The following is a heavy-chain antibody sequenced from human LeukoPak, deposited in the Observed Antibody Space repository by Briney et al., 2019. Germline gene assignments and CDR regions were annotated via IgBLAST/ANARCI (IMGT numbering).Heavy chain of an antibody. Sequence: SETLSLTCTVSGGSISSYYWSWIRQPPGKGLEWIGYIYYSGSTTYNPSLKSRVTISVDTSKNQSSLKLSSVTAADTAVYYCARHKTGGTYPLDYWGQGTLVTVSS. V-gene: IGHV4-59*08. CDR2: IYYSGST. CDR3: ARHKTGGTYPLDY. D-gene: IGHD1-26*01. CDR1: GGSISSYY. J-gene: IGHJ4*02.